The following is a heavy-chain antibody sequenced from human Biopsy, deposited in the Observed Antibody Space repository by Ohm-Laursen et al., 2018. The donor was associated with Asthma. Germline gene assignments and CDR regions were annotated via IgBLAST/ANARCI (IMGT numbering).Heavy chain of an antibody. V-gene: IGHV3-53*01. Sequence: SLRLSCTASGFAVSRDYMFWVRQAPGKGLEWVSVIYSGGTSHTADSVRGRITISRDYSKNTLYLQMHSLRAEDTAVYYCARGGSSNWSHYYFDYWGQGTLVTVSS. CDR2: IYSGGTS. CDR1: GFAVSRDY. CDR3: ARGGSSNWSHYYFDY. J-gene: IGHJ4*02. D-gene: IGHD2-2*01.